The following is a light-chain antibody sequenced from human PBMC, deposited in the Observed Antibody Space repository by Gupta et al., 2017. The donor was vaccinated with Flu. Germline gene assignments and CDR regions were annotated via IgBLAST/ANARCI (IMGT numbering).Light chain of an antibody. CDR1: QSLLQSDGHDY. Sequence: DIVMTQSPLSLPVTPGEPASISCRSTQSLLQSDGHDYLAWFLQKPGQSPRLLIYLGSSRASGVPDRFSGSGSGTDFTLILSRVEAEDVGVYYCMQFLQTPYTFGQGTKLDIK. CDR2: LGS. V-gene: IGKV2-28*01. J-gene: IGKJ2*01. CDR3: MQFLQTPYT.